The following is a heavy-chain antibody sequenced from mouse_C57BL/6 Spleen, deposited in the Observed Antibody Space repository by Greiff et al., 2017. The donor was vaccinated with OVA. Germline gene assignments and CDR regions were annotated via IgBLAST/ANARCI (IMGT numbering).Heavy chain of an antibody. CDR2: IDPEDGVT. D-gene: IGHD1-1*01. CDR1: GFTIKDYY. J-gene: IGHJ3*01. V-gene: IGHV14-2*01. CDR3: ATDYGSRWFAY. Sequence: VQLQQSGAELVKPGASVKLSCTASGFTIKDYYMHWVKQRPEQGLEWIGRIDPEDGVTKYAPKFQGKATLTADTSSNTAYQQDSSRTSEDTAVDYCATDYGSRWFAYWGQGTLVTVSA.